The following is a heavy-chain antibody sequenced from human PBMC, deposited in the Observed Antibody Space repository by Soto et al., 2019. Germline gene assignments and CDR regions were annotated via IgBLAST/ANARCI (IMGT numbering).Heavy chain of an antibody. CDR1: GFTFSSYA. J-gene: IGHJ6*02. D-gene: IGHD2-15*01. Sequence: GGSLRLSCSASGFTFSSYAMHWVRQAPGKGLEYVSAISSNGGSTYYADSVKGRFTISRDNSKNTLYLQMSSLRAEDTAVYYCVKDQVPTTNVGHCSGGSCYPGEYYYGMDVWGQGTTVTVSS. V-gene: IGHV3-64D*06. CDR3: VKDQVPTTNVGHCSGGSCYPGEYYYGMDV. CDR2: ISSNGGST.